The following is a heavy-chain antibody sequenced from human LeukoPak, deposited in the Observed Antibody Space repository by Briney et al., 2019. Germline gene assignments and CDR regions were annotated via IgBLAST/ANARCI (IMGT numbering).Heavy chain of an antibody. D-gene: IGHD2-21*02. CDR3: TTDQFELGILAYCGGDCYYDPNDY. Sequence: ASVTVSCKASGYTFTSYGISWVRQAPGQGLEWMGWISAYNGNTNYAQKLQGRVTMTTDKSTSTAYIELRSLRTDDTDVSYCTTDQFELGILAYCGGDCYYDPNDYWGQGTLVTVSS. V-gene: IGHV1-18*01. J-gene: IGHJ4*02. CDR2: ISAYNGNT. CDR1: GYTFTSYG.